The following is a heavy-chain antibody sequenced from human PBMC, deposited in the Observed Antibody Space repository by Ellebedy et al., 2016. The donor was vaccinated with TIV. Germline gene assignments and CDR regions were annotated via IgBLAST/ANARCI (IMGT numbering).Heavy chain of an antibody. D-gene: IGHD6-19*01. CDR1: GFTFSSYS. J-gene: IGHJ4*02. CDR2: ISGSSSVM. CDR3: AKRSLITVAGNDVQYYFDY. V-gene: IGHV3-23*01. Sequence: GGSLRLSCAASGFTFSSYSMNWVRQAPGKGLEYVSGISGSSSVMYHADPVKGRFTTSRDNSENTVYLHMSSLRPEDTAVYYCAKRSLITVAGNDVQYYFDYWGQGARVTVSS.